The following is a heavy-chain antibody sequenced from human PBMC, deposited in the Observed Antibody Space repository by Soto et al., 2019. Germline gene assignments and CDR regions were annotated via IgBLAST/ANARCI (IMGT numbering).Heavy chain of an antibody. D-gene: IGHD2-2*01. CDR3: AKEGVPAANLNYYGMDV. V-gene: IGHV3-30*18. CDR2: ISYDGSNK. CDR1: GFTFSSYG. Sequence: GGSLRLSCAASGFTFSSYGMHWVRQAPGKGLEWVAVISYDGSNKYYADSVKGRFTISRDNSKNTLYLQMNSLRAEDTAVYYCAKEGVPAANLNYYGMDVWGQGTTVTVSS. J-gene: IGHJ6*02.